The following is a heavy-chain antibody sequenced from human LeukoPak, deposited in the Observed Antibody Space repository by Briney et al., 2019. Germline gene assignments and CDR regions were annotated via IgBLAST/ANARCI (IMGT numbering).Heavy chain of an antibody. CDR3: ARVRYAGYYMDV. V-gene: IGHV3-11*01. CDR1: GFTFSDYY. J-gene: IGHJ6*03. CDR2: ISGGGSTI. D-gene: IGHD2-8*01. Sequence: GGSPRLSCAASGFTFSDYYMSWIRQAPGKGLEWVSYISGGGSTIYHADSVKGRFTISRDNGKKSLYLQMNSLRAEDTAVYYCARVRYAGYYMDVWGKGTTVTVSS.